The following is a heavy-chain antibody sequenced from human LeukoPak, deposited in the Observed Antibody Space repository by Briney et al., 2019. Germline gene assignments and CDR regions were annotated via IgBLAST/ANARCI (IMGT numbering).Heavy chain of an antibody. CDR2: ISAYNGNT. CDR3: ARDVSYCGGNCNSPFDS. CDR1: GYTFTSYG. J-gene: IGHJ4*02. D-gene: IGHD2-21*02. Sequence: ASVKVSCKASGYTFTSYGISWVRQAPGQGLEWMGWISAYNGNTNYAQKLQGRVTMTTDTSTSTAYMELRSLRSDDTAVYYCARDVSYCGGNCNSPFDSWDQGTLVTVSS. V-gene: IGHV1-18*01.